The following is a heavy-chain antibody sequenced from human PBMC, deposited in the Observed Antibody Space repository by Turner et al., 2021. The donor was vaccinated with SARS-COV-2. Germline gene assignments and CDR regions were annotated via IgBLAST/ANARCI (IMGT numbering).Heavy chain of an antibody. CDR3: ARDRGVVVPAAIVNYYYYGMDV. V-gene: IGHV3-30-3*01. Sequence: QVQLVESGGGVVQPGRSLRLSCAASGFTFISHAMHWVRQAPGKGLEWVAVISYDGSNKYYADSVKGRFTISRDNSKNTLYLQRNSLRAEDTAVYYCARDRGVVVPAAIVNYYYYGMDVWGQGTTVTVSS. CDR2: ISYDGSNK. J-gene: IGHJ6*02. D-gene: IGHD2-2*01. CDR1: GFTFISHA.